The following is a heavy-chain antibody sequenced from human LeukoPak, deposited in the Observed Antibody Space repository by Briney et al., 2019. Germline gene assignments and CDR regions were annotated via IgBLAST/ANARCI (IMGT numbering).Heavy chain of an antibody. D-gene: IGHD3-22*01. Sequence: ASVKVSCKASGFTFISYGFSWVRQAPGQGLEWVGWIGGYDGDRHYGENFQGRVTITTDTSTSTVYMEMRSLRSDDTAVCYCARDLWSVYDTGGYYRDFDYWGQGTLVTVSS. CDR1: GFTFISYG. J-gene: IGHJ4*02. V-gene: IGHV1-18*01. CDR3: ARDLWSVYDTGGYYRDFDY. CDR2: IGGYDGDR.